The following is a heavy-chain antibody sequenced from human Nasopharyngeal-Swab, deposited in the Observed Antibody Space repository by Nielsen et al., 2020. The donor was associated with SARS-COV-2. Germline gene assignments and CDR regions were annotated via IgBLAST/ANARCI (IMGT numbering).Heavy chain of an antibody. CDR3: ARVSGTNYSYGMDV. J-gene: IGHJ6*02. CDR1: GGSISSGGYY. V-gene: IGHV4-31*03. D-gene: IGHD1-7*01. Sequence: SETLSLTCTVSGGSISSGGYYWSWIRQHPGKGLEWIGYIYYSGSTYYNPSLKSRATISVDTSQNQFSLNLSSVTAADTAVYYCARVSGTNYSYGMDVWGQGTTVTVSS. CDR2: IYYSGST.